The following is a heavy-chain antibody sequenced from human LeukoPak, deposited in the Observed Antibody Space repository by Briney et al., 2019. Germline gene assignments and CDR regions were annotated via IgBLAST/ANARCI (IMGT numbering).Heavy chain of an antibody. J-gene: IGHJ6*02. D-gene: IGHD4-23*01. CDR2: INPSGGST. CDR1: GYTFTSYY. V-gene: IGHV1-46*01. CDR3: ARGGLQWSYYYGMDV. Sequence: ASVTVSCKASGYTFTSYYMHWVRQAPGQGLEWMGIINPSGGSTSYAQKFQGRVTMTRDTSTSTVYMELSSLRSEDTAVYYCARGGLQWSYYYGMDVWGQGTTVTVSS.